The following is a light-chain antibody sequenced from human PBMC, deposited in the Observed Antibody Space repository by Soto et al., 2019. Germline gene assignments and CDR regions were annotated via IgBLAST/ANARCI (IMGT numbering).Light chain of an antibody. CDR3: QQADSLPLVT. V-gene: IGKV1-12*01. CDR2: AAS. J-gene: IGKJ5*01. Sequence: DIKMTQSPSTLSASVGDRVTITCRASQTISSWLAWYQQKPGKAPKLLIYAASSLFSGVPSRFSGSGSGTDFTLTISSLQPEDFATYYCQQADSLPLVTFGQGTLLE. CDR1: QTISSW.